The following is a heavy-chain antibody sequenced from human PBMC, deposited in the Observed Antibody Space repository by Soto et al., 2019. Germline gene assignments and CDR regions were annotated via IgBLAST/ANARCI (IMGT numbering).Heavy chain of an antibody. CDR2: ISWDGGST. CDR3: AKDIRTGRSGWYYYYYYGMDV. J-gene: IGHJ6*02. V-gene: IGHV3-43D*03. CDR1: GFTFDDYA. Sequence: GGSLRLSCAASGFTFDDYAMHWVCQAPGKGLEWVSLISWDGGSTYYADSVKGRFTISRDNSKNSLYLQMNSLRAEDTALYYCAKDIRTGRSGWYYYYYYGMDVWGQGTTVTVSS. D-gene: IGHD6-19*01.